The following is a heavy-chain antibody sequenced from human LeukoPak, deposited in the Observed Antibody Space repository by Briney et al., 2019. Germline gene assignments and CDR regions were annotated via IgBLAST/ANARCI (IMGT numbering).Heavy chain of an antibody. J-gene: IGHJ4*02. D-gene: IGHD2-2*01. CDR1: GGSFSGYY. Sequence: PSETLSLTYAVYGGSFSGYYWNWIRQPPGKGLEWIGGINHSGNTNYDPSLKRRVTISVDTSKNQFSLKLSSVTAADTAVYYCARDARYCSSTSCSDYWGQGTLVTVSS. CDR3: ARDARYCSSTSCSDY. V-gene: IGHV4-34*01. CDR2: INHSGNT.